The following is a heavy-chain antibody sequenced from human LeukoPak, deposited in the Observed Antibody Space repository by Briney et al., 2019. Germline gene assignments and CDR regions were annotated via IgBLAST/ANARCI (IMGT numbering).Heavy chain of an antibody. V-gene: IGHV4-30-2*01. CDR3: AREGEPYGFDY. Sequence: PSETLSLTCAVTGGSISSGTDSWSWIRQPPGKGLEWIGYVYHNGNLYYNPSLKSRVTISVDRSKNQFSLNLKFVTAADTAVYYCAREGEPYGFDYWGQGALVTVSS. CDR2: VYHNGNL. D-gene: IGHD3-10*01. J-gene: IGHJ4*02. CDR1: GGSISSGTDS.